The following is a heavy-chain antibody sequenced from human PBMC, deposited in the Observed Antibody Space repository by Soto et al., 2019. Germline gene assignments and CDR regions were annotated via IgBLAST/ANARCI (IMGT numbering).Heavy chain of an antibody. CDR3: AREGVAIFGVVITYYGMDV. J-gene: IGHJ6*02. CDR2: INHSGST. Sequence: PETLSLTCAVYGGSFSGYYWSWIRQPPGKGLEWIGEINHSGSTNYNPSLKSRVTISVDTSKNQFSLKLSSVTAADTAVYYCAREGVAIFGVVITYYGMDVWGQGTTVTVSS. CDR1: GGSFSGYY. D-gene: IGHD3-3*01. V-gene: IGHV4-34*01.